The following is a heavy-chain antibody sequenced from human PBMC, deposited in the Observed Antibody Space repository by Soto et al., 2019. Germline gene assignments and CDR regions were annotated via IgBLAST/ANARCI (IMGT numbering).Heavy chain of an antibody. Sequence: EVQLLESGGGLVQPGGSLRLSCAASEFTFSSYAMSWVRQAPGKGLEWVSSISKSGGNTYYADSVKGRFTISRDNSRDTLYLQMNSLRAEDTAVYYCAKAMGGWGRYDCWGQGTLVTVSS. J-gene: IGHJ4*02. CDR3: AKAMGGWGRYDC. CDR1: EFTFSSYA. D-gene: IGHD6-19*01. CDR2: ISKSGGNT. V-gene: IGHV3-23*01.